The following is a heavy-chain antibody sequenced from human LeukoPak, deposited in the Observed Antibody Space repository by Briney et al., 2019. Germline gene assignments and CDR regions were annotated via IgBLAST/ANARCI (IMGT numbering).Heavy chain of an antibody. V-gene: IGHV4-4*07. CDR1: GGSISSYY. CDR2: IYTSGNT. J-gene: IGHJ6*04. Sequence: TSETLSLTCTVSGGSISSYYLSWIRQPAGKGLEWIGRIYTSGNTNYSPSLKSRVTMSVDTSKNQFSLKLSSVTAADMAVYYCARDSDDSSGYYYAGYDVWGKGTTVTVSS. CDR3: ARDSDDSSGYYYAGYDV. D-gene: IGHD3-22*01.